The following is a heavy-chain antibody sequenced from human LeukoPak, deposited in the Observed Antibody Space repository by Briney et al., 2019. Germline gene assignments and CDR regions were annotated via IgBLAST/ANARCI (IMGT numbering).Heavy chain of an antibody. CDR2: IWPGGDTI. CDR1: GFTFSSYS. J-gene: IGHJ4*02. D-gene: IGHD5-12*01. Sequence: PGGSLRLSCAASGFTFSSYSMNWVRQTPHKGLEWVSFIWPGGDTIHYADSVKGRFTISRDNSQNTLYLQMHNLRAEDTAIYYCAKDRRPDNGYDIDYWGQGTLVTVSS. CDR3: AKDRRPDNGYDIDY. V-gene: IGHV3-23*01.